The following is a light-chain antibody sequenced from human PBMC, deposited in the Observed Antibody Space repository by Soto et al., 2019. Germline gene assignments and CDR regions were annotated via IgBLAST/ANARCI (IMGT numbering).Light chain of an antibody. CDR2: AAS. CDR1: QSISSY. Sequence: DIQMTQSPSSLSASVGDRVTITCRASQSISSYLNWYQQKPGKAPKLLIYAASSLQSGVPSRFSGSGSGTDFTLTISSLQPEDVATYYCQQCDYLPIFGPGTKVDIK. CDR3: QQCDYLPI. J-gene: IGKJ3*01. V-gene: IGKV1-39*01.